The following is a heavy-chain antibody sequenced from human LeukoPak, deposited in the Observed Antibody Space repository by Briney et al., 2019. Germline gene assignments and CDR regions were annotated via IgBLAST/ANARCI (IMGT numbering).Heavy chain of an antibody. V-gene: IGHV4-34*01. D-gene: IGHD2-2*01. CDR2: INHSGST. Sequence: PSETLSLTCAVYGGSFSGYYWSWIRQPPGKGLEWIGEINHSGSTNYNPSLKSRVTISVDTSKNQFSLKLSSVTAADTAVYYCARSLQNRYTVVVPAATHFDYWGQGTLVTVSS. CDR3: ARSLQNRYTVVVPAATHFDY. J-gene: IGHJ4*02. CDR1: GGSFSGYY.